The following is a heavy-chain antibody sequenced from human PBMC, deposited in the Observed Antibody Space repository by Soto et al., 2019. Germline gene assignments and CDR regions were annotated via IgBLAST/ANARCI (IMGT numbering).Heavy chain of an antibody. CDR3: AKVRSGYESYYFDY. CDR1: GFTFSNYA. Sequence: EVQLLDSGGGLVQPGGSLRLSCAASGFTFSNYAMSWVRQAPGKGLEWVSGISGSGGSAYYADSVKGRFTISRDTSKNTLYLQMNSLRAEDTAVYYCAKVRSGYESYYFDYWGHGTLVTVSS. J-gene: IGHJ4*01. V-gene: IGHV3-23*01. D-gene: IGHD5-12*01. CDR2: ISGSGGSA.